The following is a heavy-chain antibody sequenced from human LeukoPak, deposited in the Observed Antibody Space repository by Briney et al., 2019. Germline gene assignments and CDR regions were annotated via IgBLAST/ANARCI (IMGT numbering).Heavy chain of an antibody. Sequence: PGGSLRLSCAASGFIVSTNYMSWVRQAPGKGLEWVSVMNSDGSTYYEDSVKGRFTSSRDRSKNTLYLQMNSLRAEDTAVYYCARYDYGDSYFDYWGQGTLVTVSS. CDR2: MNSDGST. CDR3: ARYDYGDSYFDY. J-gene: IGHJ4*02. V-gene: IGHV3-53*01. D-gene: IGHD4-17*01. CDR1: GFIVSTNY.